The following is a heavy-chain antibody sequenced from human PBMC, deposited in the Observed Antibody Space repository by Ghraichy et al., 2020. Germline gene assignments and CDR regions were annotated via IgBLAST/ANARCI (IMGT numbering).Heavy chain of an antibody. CDR2: VKSDASMI. J-gene: IGHJ6*02. CDR3: AREAYYGLDV. V-gene: IGHV3-74*01. Sequence: SRVKSDASMIHYADAVKGRFTISRDNAKNMLYLQMSSLRAEDTAVYYCAREAYYGLDVWGQGTTVTVSS.